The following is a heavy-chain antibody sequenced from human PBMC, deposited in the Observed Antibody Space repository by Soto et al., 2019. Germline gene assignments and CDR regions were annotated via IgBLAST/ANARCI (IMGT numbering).Heavy chain of an antibody. CDR1: GGSISSSSYY. J-gene: IGHJ4*02. CDR3: ACKYYDFWSGSYYFDY. CDR2: IFYSGST. D-gene: IGHD3-3*01. V-gene: IGHV4-39*01. Sequence: SETLSLTCTVSGGSISSSSYYWGWIRQPPGKGLEWIGSIFYSGSTYYNPSLKSRVTISVDTSKNQFSLKLSSVTAADTAVYYCACKYYDFWSGSYYFDYWGQGTLVTVSS.